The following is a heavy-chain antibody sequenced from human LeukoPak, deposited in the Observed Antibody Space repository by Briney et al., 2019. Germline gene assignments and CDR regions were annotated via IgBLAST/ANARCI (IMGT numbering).Heavy chain of an antibody. V-gene: IGHV4-4*07. CDR2: VSTTGSS. J-gene: IGHJ5*02. CDR3: ARDDLVWGRGSNWFDP. D-gene: IGHD3-16*01. CDR1: GGAISNYF. Sequence: TSETLSLTCTVSGGAISNYFGSWIRQPAGKGLEWIGGVSTTGSSNFNPSLKSRVIMSADTSRNQFSLKLHSVTAADPALYFCARDDLVWGRGSNWFDPWGQGVLVTASS.